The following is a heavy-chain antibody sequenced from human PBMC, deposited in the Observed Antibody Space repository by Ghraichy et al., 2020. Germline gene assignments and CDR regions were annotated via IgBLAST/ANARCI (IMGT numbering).Heavy chain of an antibody. Sequence: GGSLRLSCAASGFTFSNYAMSWVRQAPGKGLEWVSTISSSGGSTYYTDPVKGRFTISRDNSKNTLYLQMNSLRAEDTAVFYCAKALGHCSGDSCYGVDAFDIWGQGTVVTGSS. V-gene: IGHV3-23*01. D-gene: IGHD2-15*01. CDR3: AKALGHCSGDSCYGVDAFDI. J-gene: IGHJ3*02. CDR2: ISSSGGST. CDR1: GFTFSNYA.